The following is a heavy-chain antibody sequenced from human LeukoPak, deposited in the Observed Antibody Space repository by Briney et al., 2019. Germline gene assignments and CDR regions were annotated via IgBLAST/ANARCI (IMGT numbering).Heavy chain of an antibody. V-gene: IGHV3-30*02. CDR3: AKFNRQYCSSTSCYGGFDY. J-gene: IGHJ4*02. CDR1: GFIFSSYG. CDR2: IRFDGSNK. Sequence: GGSLRLSCAASGFIFSSYGMHWVRQAPGKGLEWVAFIRFDGSNKYYTDSVKGRFTLSRDNSKNTLYLQINSLRAEDTAVYYCAKFNRQYCSSTSCYGGFDYWGQGTLVTVSS. D-gene: IGHD2-2*01.